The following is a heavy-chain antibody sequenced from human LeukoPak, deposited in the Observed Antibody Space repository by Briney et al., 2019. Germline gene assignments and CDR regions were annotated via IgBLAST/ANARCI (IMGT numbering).Heavy chain of an antibody. J-gene: IGHJ6*03. Sequence: GGSLRLSCAASGFTFSSYSMNWVRQAPGKGLEWVSSISSSSSYIYYADSVKGRFTISRDNSKNTLYLQMNSLRAEDTAVYYCAKGTYYYGSGHYYMDVWGKGTTVTISS. V-gene: IGHV3-21*04. CDR2: ISSSSSYI. D-gene: IGHD3-10*01. CDR1: GFTFSSYS. CDR3: AKGTYYYGSGHYYMDV.